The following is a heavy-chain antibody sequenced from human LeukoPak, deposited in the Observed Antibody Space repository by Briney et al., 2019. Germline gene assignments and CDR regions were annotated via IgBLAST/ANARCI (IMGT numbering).Heavy chain of an antibody. CDR3: TKGASGSDDLDAFHI. Sequence: SETLSLTCAVYGGSFSGYYWSWIRQPPGRGLEWTGSIYYSGSTYYNPSLKSRVTISVDTSKNQFSLKLSSVTAADTAVYYCTKGASGSDDLDAFHIWGQGTMVTVSS. CDR1: GGSFSGYY. V-gene: IGHV4-34*01. J-gene: IGHJ3*02. CDR2: IYYSGST. D-gene: IGHD3-10*01.